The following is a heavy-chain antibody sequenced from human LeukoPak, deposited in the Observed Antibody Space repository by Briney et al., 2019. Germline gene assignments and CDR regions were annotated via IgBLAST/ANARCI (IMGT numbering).Heavy chain of an antibody. CDR2: ISWDGGST. J-gene: IGHJ6*03. CDR3: ARHGTIGYYYYMDV. Sequence: PGGSLRLSCAASGFTFDDYTMHWVRQAPGKGLEWVSLISWDGGSTYYADSVKGRFTISRDNSKNSLYLQMNSLKASDTAMYCCARHGTIGYYYYMDVWGKGTTVTVSS. CDR1: GFTFDDYT. V-gene: IGHV3-43*01. D-gene: IGHD3-3*01.